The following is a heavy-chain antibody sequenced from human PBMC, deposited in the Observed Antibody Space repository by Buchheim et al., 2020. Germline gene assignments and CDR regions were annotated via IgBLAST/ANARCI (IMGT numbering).Heavy chain of an antibody. CDR2: IWYDGSNK. Sequence: QVQLVESGGGVVQPGRSLRLSCAASGFTFSSYGMHWVRQAPGKGLECVAVIWYDGSNKYYADSVKGRFTISRDNSKNTLYLQMNSLRAEDTAVYYCARAREYQLLRSGMDVWGQGTT. V-gene: IGHV3-33*01. CDR3: ARAREYQLLRSGMDV. J-gene: IGHJ6*02. CDR1: GFTFSSYG. D-gene: IGHD2-2*01.